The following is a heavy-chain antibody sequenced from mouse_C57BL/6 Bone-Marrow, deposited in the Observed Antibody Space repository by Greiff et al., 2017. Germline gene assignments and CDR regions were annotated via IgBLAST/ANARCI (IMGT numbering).Heavy chain of an antibody. V-gene: IGHV1-62-2*01. CDR1: GYTFTEYT. CDR2: FYPGSGSI. Sequence: QVQLQQSGAELVKPGASVKLSCKASGYTFTEYTIHWVKQRSGQGLEWIGWFYPGSGSIKYNEKFKDKATLTADKSSSTAYMELSRLTSDDSAVXFCARPEEDSYYSNSWCAYWGQGTLVTVSA. J-gene: IGHJ3*01. CDR3: ARPEEDSYYSNSWCAY. D-gene: IGHD2-5*01.